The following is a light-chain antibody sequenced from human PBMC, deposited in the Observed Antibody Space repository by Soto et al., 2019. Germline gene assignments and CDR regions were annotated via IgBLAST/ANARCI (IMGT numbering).Light chain of an antibody. CDR1: QGIGDT. J-gene: IGKJ4*01. CDR2: DTS. Sequence: EVVIRPSPATLSVSPGEGAPPSCRASQGIGDTLAWYQHKPGQTPRLLIYDTSTRATGVPTRFSGGRSGAEFTLTINSLQSEDFAVYYCQPYNNWPLTFGGGTKVDIK. CDR3: QPYNNWPLT. V-gene: IGKV3-15*01.